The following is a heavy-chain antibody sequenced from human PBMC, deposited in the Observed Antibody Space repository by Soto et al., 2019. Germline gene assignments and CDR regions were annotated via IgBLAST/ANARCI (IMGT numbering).Heavy chain of an antibody. D-gene: IGHD6-6*01. CDR3: AASRTYYYYGMDV. CDR2: IWYDGSNK. Sequence: PGGSLRLSCAASGFTFSSYGMHWVRQAPGKGLEWVAVIWYDGSNKYYADSVKGRFTISRDNSKNTLYLQMNSLRAEDTAVYYCAASRTYYYYGMDVWGQGTTVTVSS. J-gene: IGHJ6*02. V-gene: IGHV3-33*01. CDR1: GFTFSSYG.